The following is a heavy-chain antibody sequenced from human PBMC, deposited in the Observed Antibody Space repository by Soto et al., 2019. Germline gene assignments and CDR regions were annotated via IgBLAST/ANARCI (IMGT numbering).Heavy chain of an antibody. J-gene: IGHJ6*02. Sequence: QVQLQQSGPGLVKPSQTLSLTCTVSGGSISYEYYHWTWIRQSPGKGLEWIGYIHYSGSIIYNPSCQSRVTISVDTSKNQFSLQLSSVTAADTAVYFCAREDDGGDRDYYGLDVWGQGTTVTVSS. CDR3: AREDDGGDRDYYGLDV. CDR1: GGSISYEYYH. CDR2: IHYSGSI. V-gene: IGHV4-30-4*08. D-gene: IGHD2-21*02.